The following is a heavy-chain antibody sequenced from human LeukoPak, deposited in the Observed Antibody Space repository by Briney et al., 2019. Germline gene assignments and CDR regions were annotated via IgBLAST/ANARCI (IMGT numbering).Heavy chain of an antibody. V-gene: IGHV3-30*14. CDR1: GFTFSSYA. CDR2: ISYDGRQK. Sequence: GGSLRLSCAASGFTFSSYAMHWVRQAPGKGLEWVAVISYDGRQKYYADSVKGRFTISRDSSKNTLFLQMNSLRDEDTAVYYCTRVYLERLTAGYFDHWGQGTLVTVSP. D-gene: IGHD2-8*01. CDR3: TRVYLERLTAGYFDH. J-gene: IGHJ4*02.